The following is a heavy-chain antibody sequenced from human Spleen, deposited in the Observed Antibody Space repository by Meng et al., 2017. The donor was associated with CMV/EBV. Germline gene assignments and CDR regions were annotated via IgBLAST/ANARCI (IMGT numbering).Heavy chain of an antibody. Sequence: GGSLRLSCAASGFTFSTYWMHWVRQAPGKGLVWVSRISGDGTTTTYADSVRGRFTISRDNSKNTLYLQMNSLRAEDTAVYYCARGMPGFDYWGQGTLVTVSS. V-gene: IGHV3-74*01. CDR1: GFTFSTYW. J-gene: IGHJ4*02. CDR2: ISGDGTTT. CDR3: ARGMPGFDY. D-gene: IGHD2-2*01.